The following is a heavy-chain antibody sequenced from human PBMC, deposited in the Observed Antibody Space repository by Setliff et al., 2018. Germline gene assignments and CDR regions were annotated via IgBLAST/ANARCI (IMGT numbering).Heavy chain of an antibody. Sequence: WASVKVSCKASGYRFSNYGISWVRQAPGQGLEWVGWISAYNGNTKSSPKVQGRVTLTADTSTNTAYMELRSLKSDDTAIYYCARSWAGYSYFYMDVWGKGTTVTVSS. V-gene: IGHV1-18*01. CDR1: GYRFSNYG. D-gene: IGHD3-16*01. J-gene: IGHJ6*03. CDR3: ARSWAGYSYFYMDV. CDR2: ISAYNGNT.